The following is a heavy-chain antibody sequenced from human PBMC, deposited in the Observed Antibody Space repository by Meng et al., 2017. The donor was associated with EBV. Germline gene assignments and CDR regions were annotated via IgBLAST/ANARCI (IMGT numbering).Heavy chain of an antibody. Sequence: VRLVKTGAEVKKPGASVKVSCKASGCTFTGYYMHWVRQAPGQGLEWMGRINPNSGGTNYAQKFQGRVTMTRDTSISTAYMELSRLRSDDTAVYYCARVGIAVAGTGDYWGQGTLVTVSS. CDR1: GCTFTGYY. CDR3: ARVGIAVAGTGDY. J-gene: IGHJ4*02. D-gene: IGHD6-19*01. CDR2: INPNSGGT. V-gene: IGHV1-2*06.